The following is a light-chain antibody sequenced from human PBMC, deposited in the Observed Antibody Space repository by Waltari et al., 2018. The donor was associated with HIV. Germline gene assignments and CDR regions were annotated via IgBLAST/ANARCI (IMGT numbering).Light chain of an antibody. J-gene: IGLJ3*02. CDR1: SSEIGGYKS. CDR3: CAYAGSYTL. CDR2: EVS. Sequence: QSALTQPASVSGSPGQSITLSCNGTSSEIGGYKSVSWYQQQPGKAPKLMIFEVSNRPSGVSKLLSASKAGNTASLTISGLHADDEADYFCCAYAGSYTLFGGGTKVTVL. V-gene: IGLV2-14*01.